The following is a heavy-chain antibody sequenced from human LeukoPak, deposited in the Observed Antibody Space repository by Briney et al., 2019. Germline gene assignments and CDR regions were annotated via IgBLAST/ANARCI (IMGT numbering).Heavy chain of an antibody. V-gene: IGHV1-2*02. CDR2: INPNSGGT. CDR3: ARERYYTSGSVHNRIDY. Sequence: ASVKVSCKASGYTFTGYYMHWVRQAPGQGLEWMRWINPNSGGTNYAQKFQGRVTMTRDTSISTAYMELSRLRSDDTAVYYCARERYYTSGSVHNRIDYWGQGTLVTVSS. D-gene: IGHD3-10*01. J-gene: IGHJ4*02. CDR1: GYTFTGYY.